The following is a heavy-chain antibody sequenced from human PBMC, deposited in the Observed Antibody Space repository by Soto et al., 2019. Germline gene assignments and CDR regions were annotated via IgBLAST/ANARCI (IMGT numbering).Heavy chain of an antibody. CDR3: AQRPDAFDI. Sequence: EVKLLESGGGLVQPGGSLRLSCVGSEFTFSMTWVRQAPGKGLEWVSMISNDGSSTYYADSVKGRFTISRDNSKKILYSQMNSLRAEDTAIYYCAQRPDAFDIWGQGTMVTVYS. V-gene: IGHV3-23*01. CDR2: ISNDGSST. CDR1: EFTFS. J-gene: IGHJ3*02.